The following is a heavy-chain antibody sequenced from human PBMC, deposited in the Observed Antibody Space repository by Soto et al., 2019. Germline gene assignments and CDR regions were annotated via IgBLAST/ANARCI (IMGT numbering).Heavy chain of an antibody. J-gene: IGHJ6*02. D-gene: IGHD3-10*01. V-gene: IGHV3-33*01. CDR3: ARDLARDGMDV. CDR1: GFTFSSHG. Sequence: QVQLVESGGGVVPPGRSLRLSCAASGFTFSSHGMHWVRQAPGKGLEWVAVIWYDGSNKEYAQSVKGRFTISRDNSKNTVDLQMDSLRVDDTATYYCARDLARDGMDVWGQGTTVTVSS. CDR2: IWYDGSNK.